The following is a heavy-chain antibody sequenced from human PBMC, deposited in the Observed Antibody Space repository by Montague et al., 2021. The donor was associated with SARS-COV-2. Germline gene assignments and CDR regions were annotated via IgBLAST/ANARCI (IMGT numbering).Heavy chain of an antibody. CDR1: GHAIKSNPYS. D-gene: IGHD1-1*01. J-gene: IGHJ4*02. Sequence: SETLSLTCSVSGHAIKSNPYSWAWIRQPPGKGLEWVGRIYSALYSDAESWYNPSLKSRLTISVDTSQNQFSLKLSSVTAADTAVYYCAKPLATGNYYYWGQGTLVTVSS. CDR2: IYSALYSDAES. CDR3: AKPLATGNYYY. V-gene: IGHV4-39*01.